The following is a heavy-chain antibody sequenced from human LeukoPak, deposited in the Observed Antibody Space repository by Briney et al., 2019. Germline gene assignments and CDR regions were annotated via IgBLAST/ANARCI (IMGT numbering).Heavy chain of an antibody. CDR1: GYTFSTHW. Sequence: ASVKVSCKASGYTFSTHWMHWVRQAPGQGLEWMGIINPSGGFTSYAQKFQGRVTVTRDMSTSTVYMELSSLRSEDTAVCYCARDQSGEWELLSGWWFDPWGQGTLVTVSS. CDR2: INPSGGFT. J-gene: IGHJ5*02. CDR3: ARDQSGEWELLSGWWFDP. V-gene: IGHV1-46*01. D-gene: IGHD1-26*01.